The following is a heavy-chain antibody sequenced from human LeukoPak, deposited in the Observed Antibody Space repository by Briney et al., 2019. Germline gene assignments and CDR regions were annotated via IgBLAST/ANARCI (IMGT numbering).Heavy chain of an antibody. CDR2: IYYSGST. CDR1: GGSISSSSYY. Sequence: SETLSLTCTVSGGSISSSSYYWGWIRQPPGKGLEWIGSIYYSGSTYYNPPLKSRVTISVDTSKNQFSLKLSSVTAADTAVYYCARSFIPLVDWFDPWGQGTLVTVSS. V-gene: IGHV4-39*07. J-gene: IGHJ5*02. D-gene: IGHD3-16*01. CDR3: ARSFIPLVDWFDP.